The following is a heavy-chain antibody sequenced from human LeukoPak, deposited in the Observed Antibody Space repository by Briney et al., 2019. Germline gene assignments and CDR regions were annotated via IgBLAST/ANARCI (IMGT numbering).Heavy chain of an antibody. CDR1: GFTFSSYA. D-gene: IGHD6-19*01. CDR2: ISYDGSNK. V-gene: IGHV3-30-3*01. J-gene: IGHJ5*02. CDR3: AKDLTKAVAGTRWFDP. Sequence: PGRSLRLSCAASGFTFSSYAMHWVRQAPGKGLEWVAVISYDGSNKYYADSVKGRFTISRDNSKNTLYLQMNSLRAEDTAVYYCAKDLTKAVAGTRWFDPWGQGTLVTVSS.